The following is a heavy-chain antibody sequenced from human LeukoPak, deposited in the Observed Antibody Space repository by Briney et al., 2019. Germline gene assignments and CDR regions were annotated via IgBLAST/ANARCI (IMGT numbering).Heavy chain of an antibody. CDR2: ISYDGSNK. CDR1: GFTFSSYA. CDR3: AKDAAEVDTAMAYTDY. Sequence: GGSLRLSCAASGFTFSSYAMHWVRQAPGKGLEWVAVISYDGSNKYYADSVKGRFTISRDNSKNTLYLQMNSLRAEDTAVYYCAKDAAEVDTAMAYTDYWGQGTLVTVSS. V-gene: IGHV3-30-3*01. J-gene: IGHJ4*02. D-gene: IGHD5-18*01.